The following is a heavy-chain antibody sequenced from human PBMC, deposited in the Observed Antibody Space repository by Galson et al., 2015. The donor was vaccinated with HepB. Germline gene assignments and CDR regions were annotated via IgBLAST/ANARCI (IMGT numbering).Heavy chain of an antibody. J-gene: IGHJ5*02. Sequence: SVKVSCKASGGTFSSYAISWVRQAPGQGLEWMGRIIPILGIANYAQKYQGRVTITADKSTSTAYMELSSLRSEDTAVYYCANTYYDIYDPWGQGTLVTVSS. CDR1: GGTFSSYA. CDR2: IIPILGIA. CDR3: ANTYYDIYDP. D-gene: IGHD3-9*01. V-gene: IGHV1-69*04.